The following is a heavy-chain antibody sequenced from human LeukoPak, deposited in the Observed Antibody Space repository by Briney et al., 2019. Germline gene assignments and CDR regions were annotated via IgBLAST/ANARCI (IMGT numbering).Heavy chain of an antibody. CDR1: GGSFSIHY. J-gene: IGHJ4*02. V-gene: IGHV4-59*11. CDR3: ARGEIVAKPPDY. Sequence: SETLSLTCTVSGGSFSIHYWSWIRQPPGKGLECIGYIYYSWSTIYNPSLKSRVTISVVTTKNQFSLKLGPVTAADPAVYYCARGEIVAKPPDYRGQGGHVAVRS. D-gene: IGHD5-12*01. CDR2: IYYSWST.